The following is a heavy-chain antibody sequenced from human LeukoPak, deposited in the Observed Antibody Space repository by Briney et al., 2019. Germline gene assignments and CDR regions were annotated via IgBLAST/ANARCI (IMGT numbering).Heavy chain of an antibody. CDR3: ARVEDCSSTSCYTFDY. CDR2: IYYSGST. V-gene: IGHV4-61*01. CDR1: GGSVSSGSYY. D-gene: IGHD2-2*01. Sequence: SETLSLTCTVSGGSVSSGSYYWSWIRQPPGKGLEWIGYIYYSGSTNYNPSLKSRVTISVDTSKSQSSLKLSSVTAADTAVYYCARVEDCSSTSCYTFDYWGQGTLVTVSS. J-gene: IGHJ4*02.